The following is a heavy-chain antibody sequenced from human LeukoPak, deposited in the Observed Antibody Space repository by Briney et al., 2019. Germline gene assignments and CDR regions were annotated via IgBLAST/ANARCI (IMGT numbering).Heavy chain of an antibody. D-gene: IGHD6-13*01. J-gene: IGHJ6*02. Sequence: SETLSLTCAVYGGSFSGYYWSWIRQPPGKGLEWIGEINHSGSTNYNPSLKSRVTISVDTSKNRFSLKLSSVTAADTAVYYCARGYSSSWGYYGMDVWGQGTTVTVSS. CDR2: INHSGST. CDR3: ARGYSSSWGYYGMDV. CDR1: GGSFSGYY. V-gene: IGHV4-34*01.